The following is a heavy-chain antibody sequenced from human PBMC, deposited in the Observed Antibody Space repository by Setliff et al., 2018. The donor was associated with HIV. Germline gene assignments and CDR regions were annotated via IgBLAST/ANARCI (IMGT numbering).Heavy chain of an antibody. CDR1: GGSISSSSYY. V-gene: IGHV4-39*01. Sequence: SETLSLTCTVSGGSISSSSYYWGWIRQPPGKGLEWIGSIHYSGSTYYNPSLKSRVTISVDTSKNQFSLKLSSVTAADTAVYYCARHHYSNWFDPWGQGTLVTVSS. CDR2: IHYSGST. D-gene: IGHD2-15*01. CDR3: ARHHYSNWFDP. J-gene: IGHJ5*02.